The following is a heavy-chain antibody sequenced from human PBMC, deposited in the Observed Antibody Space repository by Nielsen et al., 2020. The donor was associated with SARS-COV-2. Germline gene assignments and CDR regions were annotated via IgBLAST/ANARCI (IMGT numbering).Heavy chain of an antibody. Sequence: GESLKISCASSGFTFSTSPMHWVRQAPGKGLEWVAAISYDGSNKYYVDSVKGRFTISRDNSKNTLYLQMSSLREEDTAVYYCAKDWTAIVVVPSGGVDYWGQGTLVTVSS. J-gene: IGHJ4*02. V-gene: IGHV3-30*18. CDR2: ISYDGSNK. CDR3: AKDWTAIVVVPSGGVDY. CDR1: GFTFSTSP. D-gene: IGHD2-15*01.